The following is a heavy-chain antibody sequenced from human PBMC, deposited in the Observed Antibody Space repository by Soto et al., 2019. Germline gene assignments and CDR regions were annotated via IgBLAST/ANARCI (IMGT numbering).Heavy chain of an antibody. CDR3: ARLNGIAVAGTDYYYGMDV. J-gene: IGHJ6*02. D-gene: IGHD6-19*01. V-gene: IGHV5-51*01. CDR2: IYPGDSDT. Sequence: GESLKISCKGSGYSFTSYWIGWVRQMPGKGLEWMGIIYPGDSDTRYSPSFQGQVTISADKSISTAYLQWSSLKASDTAMYYCARLNGIAVAGTDYYYGMDVWGQGTLVTVSS. CDR1: GYSFTSYW.